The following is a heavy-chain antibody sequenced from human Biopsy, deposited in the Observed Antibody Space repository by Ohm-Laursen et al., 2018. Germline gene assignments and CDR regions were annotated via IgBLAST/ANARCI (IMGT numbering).Heavy chain of an antibody. CDR2: IYNTETT. V-gene: IGHV4-39*01. Sequence: TLSLTCPVSGGSISSSTTYYWAWLRQPPGKGLEWIGSIYNTETTFYNPSLKSLATISVDTSTNQFSLKVSSLTAADTALYFCARHPTGFWFDPWGHGTLVTVSS. CDR3: ARHPTGFWFDP. CDR1: GGSISSSTTYY. J-gene: IGHJ5*02.